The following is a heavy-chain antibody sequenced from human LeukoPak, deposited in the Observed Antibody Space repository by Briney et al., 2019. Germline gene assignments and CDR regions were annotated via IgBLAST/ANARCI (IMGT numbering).Heavy chain of an antibody. J-gene: IGHJ4*02. D-gene: IGHD2-2*01. CDR2: IYYSGNT. CDR3: ARVVVGYCSSTSCYDY. Sequence: PSETLSLTCTVSGGSIRSYYWSWIRLPPGKGLEWIGYIYYSGNTNYNPSLKSRVTISVDTSKNQFSLKLSSVTAADTAVYYCARVVVGYCSSTSCYDYWGQGTLVTVSS. CDR1: GGSIRSYY. V-gene: IGHV4-59*01.